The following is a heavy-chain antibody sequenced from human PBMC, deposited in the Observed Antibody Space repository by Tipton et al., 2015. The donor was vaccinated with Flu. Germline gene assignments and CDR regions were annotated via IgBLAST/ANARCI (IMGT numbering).Heavy chain of an antibody. Sequence: TLSLTCSVSGASLSSGYSYWSWVRQPAGKGLEWIGRIFTTGSTNYNPSLKSRVTISVDTSKNQFSLTLSSVTAADTAVYYCARDQGRDYGPGYWGQGTLVTVSS. D-gene: IGHD4/OR15-4a*01. CDR2: IFTTGST. CDR3: ARDQGRDYGPGY. V-gene: IGHV4-61*02. J-gene: IGHJ4*02. CDR1: GASLSSGYSY.